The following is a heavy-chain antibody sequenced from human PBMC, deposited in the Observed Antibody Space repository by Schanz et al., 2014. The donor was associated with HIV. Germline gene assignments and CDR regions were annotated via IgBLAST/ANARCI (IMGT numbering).Heavy chain of an antibody. CDR1: GGTFSNYP. CDR3: ARGWTGYYTSFDY. D-gene: IGHD3-3*01. J-gene: IGHJ4*02. Sequence: QVQVVQSGAEVKKPGSSVKVSCKASGGTFSNYPVSWVRQAPGQGLEWMGGIIPIFGTTDYAQEFQGRVKITADESTTTVYMELSSLRSEDTAVYYCARGWTGYYTSFDYWGQGTLVTVSS. CDR2: IIPIFGTT. V-gene: IGHV1-69*01.